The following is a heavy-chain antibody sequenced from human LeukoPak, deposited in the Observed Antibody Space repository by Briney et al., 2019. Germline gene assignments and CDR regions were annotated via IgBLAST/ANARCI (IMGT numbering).Heavy chain of an antibody. V-gene: IGHV1-69*05. Sequence: GASVKVSCKASGGTFSSYAISWVRQAPGQGLEWMGRIIPIFGTANYAQKFQGRVTITTDESTSTAYMELSSLRSEDTAVYYCARDSILGGWIPNYNWFDPWGQGTLVTVSS. CDR1: GGTFSSYA. D-gene: IGHD6-19*01. CDR2: IIPIFGTA. CDR3: ARDSILGGWIPNYNWFDP. J-gene: IGHJ5*02.